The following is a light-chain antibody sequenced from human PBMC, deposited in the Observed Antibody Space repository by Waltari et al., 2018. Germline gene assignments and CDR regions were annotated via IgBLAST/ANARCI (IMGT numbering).Light chain of an antibody. Sequence: EIVMTQSTATLSVSPGERATLSCGASRTVSNSLAWYQQKGGQAPRLLIYGASTRATGIPARFSGSGSGTEFTLTISSLQSEDFAVYYCQQYNEWPPHFGQGTKLEI. CDR2: GAS. V-gene: IGKV3-15*01. CDR1: RTVSNS. J-gene: IGKJ2*01. CDR3: QQYNEWPPH.